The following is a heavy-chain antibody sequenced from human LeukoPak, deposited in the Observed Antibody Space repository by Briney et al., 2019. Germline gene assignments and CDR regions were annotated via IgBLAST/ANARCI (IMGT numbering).Heavy chain of an antibody. CDR1: GGTFSSYA. CDR2: IIPIFGTA. J-gene: IGHJ3*02. Sequence: GASVKVSCKASGGTFSSYAISWVRQAPGQGLEWMGGIIPIFGTANYAQKFQGRVTITADESTSTAYMELSSLRSEDTAVYYCARVGNYGDYGGAFDIWGQGTMVTVSS. V-gene: IGHV1-69*13. D-gene: IGHD4-17*01. CDR3: ARVGNYGDYGGAFDI.